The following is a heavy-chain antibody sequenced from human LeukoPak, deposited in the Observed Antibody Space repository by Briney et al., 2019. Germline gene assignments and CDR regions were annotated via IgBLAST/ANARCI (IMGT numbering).Heavy chain of an antibody. V-gene: IGHV3-73*01. CDR1: GSTFSSSS. Sequence: PGGSLKLSCAVSGSTFSSSSMHWVRQASGKGLEWVGRITSKANSYATAYAAFVQGQFTISSAASKNTAYPPMMSMVNEDTAVYYCTRLSDGSGTGKQHDYWGQGTLVTVFS. J-gene: IGHJ4*02. CDR2: ITSKANSYAT. D-gene: IGHD1-26*01. CDR3: TRLSDGSGTGKQHDY.